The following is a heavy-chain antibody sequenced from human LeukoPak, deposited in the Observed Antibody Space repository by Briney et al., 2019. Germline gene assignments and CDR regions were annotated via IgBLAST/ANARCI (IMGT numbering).Heavy chain of an antibody. CDR3: ATVIGRREQMGAFDI. J-gene: IGHJ3*02. Sequence: SVKVSCKASGFTFTSSAMQWVRQARGQRLEWIGWIVVGSGNTNYAQKFQERVTITRDMSTSTAYMELSSLRSEDTAAYYCATVIGRREQMGAFDIWGQGTMVTVSS. V-gene: IGHV1-58*02. CDR1: GFTFTSSA. D-gene: IGHD1-26*01. CDR2: IVVGSGNT.